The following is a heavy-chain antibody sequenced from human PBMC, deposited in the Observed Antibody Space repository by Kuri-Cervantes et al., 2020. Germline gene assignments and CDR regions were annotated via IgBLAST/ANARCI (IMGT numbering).Heavy chain of an antibody. CDR3: ARLAVAGGNGMDV. D-gene: IGHD6-19*01. CDR2: IGTAGDT. CDR1: GFTFSSYD. V-gene: IGHV3-13*01. J-gene: IGHJ6*02. Sequence: GESLKISCAASGFTFSSYDMHWVRQATGKGLEWVSAIGTAGDTYYPGSVKGRFTISRENAKNSLYLQMNSLRAGDTAVYYCARLAVAGGNGMDVWGQGTTVPSP.